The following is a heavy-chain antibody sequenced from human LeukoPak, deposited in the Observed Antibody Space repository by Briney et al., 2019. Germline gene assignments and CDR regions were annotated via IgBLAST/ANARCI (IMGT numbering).Heavy chain of an antibody. CDR1: SGSISSGGYY. V-gene: IGHV4-31*03. J-gene: IGHJ6*02. Sequence: SQTLSLTCTVSSGSISSGGYYWSWIRQHPGKGLEWIGYIYYSGSTYYNPSLKSRVTISVDTSKNQFSLKLSSVTAADTAVYYCARGSFGVVYGMDVWGQGTTVTVSS. D-gene: IGHD3-3*01. CDR3: ARGSFGVVYGMDV. CDR2: IYYSGST.